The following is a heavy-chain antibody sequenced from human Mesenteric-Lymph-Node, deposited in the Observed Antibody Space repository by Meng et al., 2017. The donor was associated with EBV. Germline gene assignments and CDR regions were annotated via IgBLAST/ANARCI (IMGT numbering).Heavy chain of an antibody. V-gene: IGHV4-4*02. CDR1: GGSIGSSYW. Sequence: QGSGPGRGKPSGTLSPTCAVSGGSIGSSYWWIWVRQPPGKGLEWIGEIYHSGSTNYNPSLKSRVTISLDKSKNQFSLKLSSVTAADTAVYYCARAPLYGDNDWFDPWGQGTLVTVSS. CDR2: IYHSGST. J-gene: IGHJ5*02. CDR3: ARAPLYGDNDWFDP. D-gene: IGHD4-17*01.